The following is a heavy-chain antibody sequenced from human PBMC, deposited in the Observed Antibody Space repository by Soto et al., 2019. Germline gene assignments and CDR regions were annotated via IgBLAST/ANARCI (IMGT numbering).Heavy chain of an antibody. CDR3: YAFDV. Sequence: EVQLVESGGGLVQPGGSLKLSCAASGFPFSSYDMHWVRQVTGKGLEWVSTIGTSGDTYYQGSVKGRFTISREDVKNSFYLQMNSLRAEDTAVYYCYAFDVWGQGTTVTVSS. V-gene: IGHV3-13*01. CDR1: GFPFSSYD. J-gene: IGHJ6*02. CDR2: IGTSGDT.